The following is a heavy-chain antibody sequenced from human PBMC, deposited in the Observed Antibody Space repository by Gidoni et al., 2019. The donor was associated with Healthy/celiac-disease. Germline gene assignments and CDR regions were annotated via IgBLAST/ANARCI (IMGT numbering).Heavy chain of an antibody. CDR2: ISAYNGNT. CDR1: GYTFTSYG. D-gene: IGHD3-10*01. V-gene: IGHV1-18*01. J-gene: IGHJ6*02. CDR3: ARVLGAGVTGIMWYYYGMDV. Sequence: QVQLVQSGAEVKKPGASVKVSCQASGYTFTSYGIIWVRQAPGQGLEWMGWISAYNGNTNYAQKLQGRVTMTTDTSTSTAYMELRGLRSDDTAVYYCARVLGAGVTGIMWYYYGMDVWGQGTTVTVSS.